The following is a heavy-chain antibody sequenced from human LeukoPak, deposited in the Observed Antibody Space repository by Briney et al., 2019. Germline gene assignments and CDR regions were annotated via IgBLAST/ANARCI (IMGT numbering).Heavy chain of an antibody. D-gene: IGHD2-15*01. J-gene: IGHJ6*02. Sequence: RASVKVSCKASGYTFTGYYMHWVRQAPGQGLEWMGWINPNSGGTNYAQKFQGRVTMTRDTSISTAYMELSRLRSDDTAVYYCARERRYCSGGSCYSRYGMDVWGQGTTVTVSS. V-gene: IGHV1-2*02. CDR3: ARERRYCSGGSCYSRYGMDV. CDR1: GYTFTGYY. CDR2: INPNSGGT.